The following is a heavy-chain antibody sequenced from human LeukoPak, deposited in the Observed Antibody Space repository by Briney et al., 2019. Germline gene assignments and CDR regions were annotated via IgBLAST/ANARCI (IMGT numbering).Heavy chain of an antibody. V-gene: IGHV3-23*01. J-gene: IGHJ4*02. Sequence: PGGSLRLSCAASGFTFSGYGIGWVRQAPGEGLKWVSAISGSGGSTYYADSVKGRITISRDNSKNTLYLQMNSLGAEDNAVYYCAKDRLGAMLYFDCWGQGTLVPVSS. CDR2: ISGSGGST. CDR3: AKDRLGAMLYFDC. D-gene: IGHD1-26*01. CDR1: GFTFSGYG.